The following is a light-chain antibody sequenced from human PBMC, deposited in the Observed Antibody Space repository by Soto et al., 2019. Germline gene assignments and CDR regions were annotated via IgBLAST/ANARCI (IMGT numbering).Light chain of an antibody. J-gene: IGKJ1*01. CDR2: DAS. Sequence: DIQVTQSPSSLSASVGDRVTITCRASQSISSWLAWYQQKPGKAPKLLIYDASSLESGVPSRFSGSGSGTEFTLTISSLQPDDFATYYCQQYNSYSQTFGQGTKVDI. CDR1: QSISSW. CDR3: QQYNSYSQT. V-gene: IGKV1-5*01.